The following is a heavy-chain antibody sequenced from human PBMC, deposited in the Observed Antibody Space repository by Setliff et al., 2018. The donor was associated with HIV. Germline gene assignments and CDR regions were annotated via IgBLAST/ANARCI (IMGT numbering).Heavy chain of an antibody. Sequence: RASVKVSCKASGYTFTSCFMHWVRQAPGQGLEYMGIINPSDGTTDYTQKFQDRVTMTSDTSTSTVYMELRSLRSEDTAIYYCVKEYHTEVTDTRVANYFDYWGQGTLVTV. CDR2: INPSDGTT. D-gene: IGHD4-4*01. V-gene: IGHV1-46*01. CDR1: GYTFTSCF. J-gene: IGHJ4*02. CDR3: VKEYHTEVTDTRVANYFDY.